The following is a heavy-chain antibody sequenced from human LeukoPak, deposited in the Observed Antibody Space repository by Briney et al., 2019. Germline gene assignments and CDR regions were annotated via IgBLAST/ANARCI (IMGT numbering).Heavy chain of an antibody. Sequence: PGGSLRLSCAASGFTFSAYWMSWIRQAPGKGLEWVANIKQDGSEKDYVGSVKGRFTISRDNSKNTLYLQMNSLKTEDTAMYYCATTRPHPEYYYYMDVWGKGTTVTVSS. CDR2: IKQDGSEK. CDR3: ATTRPHPEYYYYMDV. V-gene: IGHV3-7*03. J-gene: IGHJ6*03. CDR1: GFTFSAYW. D-gene: IGHD1-14*01.